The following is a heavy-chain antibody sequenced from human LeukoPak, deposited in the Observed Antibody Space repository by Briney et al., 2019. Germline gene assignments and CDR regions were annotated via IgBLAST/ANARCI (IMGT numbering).Heavy chain of an antibody. CDR1: GGSFSGYY. J-gene: IGHJ4*02. V-gene: IGHV4-34*01. Sequence: SETLSLTCAVYGGSFSGYYWSWIRQPPGKGLEWIGEINHSGNTNYNPSLKSRVTMSVDTSNNQFSLKLSSVTAADTAVYYCAGHHPRNTVDFWGQGTLVTVSS. D-gene: IGHD2/OR15-2a*01. CDR2: INHSGNT. CDR3: AGHHPRNTVDF.